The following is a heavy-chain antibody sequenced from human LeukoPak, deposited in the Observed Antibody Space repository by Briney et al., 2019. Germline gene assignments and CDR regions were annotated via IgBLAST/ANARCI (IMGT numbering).Heavy chain of an antibody. V-gene: IGHV3-23*01. J-gene: IGHJ5*02. CDR1: GFTFSSYA. CDR3: AKNPGSLNWFDP. Sequence: GGSLRLSCAASGFTFSSYAVSWVRQAPGKGLEWVSAISGSGGSTYYADSVKGRFTISRDNSKNTLYLQMNSLRAEDTAVYYCAKNPGSLNWFDPWGQGTLVTVS. CDR2: ISGSGGST. D-gene: IGHD3-10*01.